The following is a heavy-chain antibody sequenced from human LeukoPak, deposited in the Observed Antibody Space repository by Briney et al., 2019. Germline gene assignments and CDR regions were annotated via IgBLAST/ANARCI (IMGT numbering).Heavy chain of an antibody. CDR1: GGSFSGYY. CDR3: ARRGVGGRYIAAAGYIDY. D-gene: IGHD6-13*01. J-gene: IGHJ4*02. CDR2: INHSGST. Sequence: SETLSLTCAVYGGSFSGYYWSWIRQPPGKGLEWIGEINHSGSTNYNPSLKSRVTISVDTSKNQFSLKLSSVTAADTAVYYCARRGVGGRYIAAAGYIDYWGQGTLVAASS. V-gene: IGHV4-34*01.